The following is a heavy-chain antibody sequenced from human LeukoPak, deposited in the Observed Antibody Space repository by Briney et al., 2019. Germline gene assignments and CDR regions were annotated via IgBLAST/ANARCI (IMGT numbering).Heavy chain of an antibody. CDR1: GGSFSGYY. CDR3: ATYFYGEYGSYYFDY. Sequence: SETLSLTCAVYGGSFSGYYWSWIRQPPGKGLEWIGEIYHSGTTNYNPSLQGRVTMSVDKSKNQFSLKLSSVTAADTAVYYCATYFYGEYGSYYFDYWGQGTLVTVSS. CDR2: IYHSGTT. J-gene: IGHJ4*02. D-gene: IGHD4-17*01. V-gene: IGHV4-34*01.